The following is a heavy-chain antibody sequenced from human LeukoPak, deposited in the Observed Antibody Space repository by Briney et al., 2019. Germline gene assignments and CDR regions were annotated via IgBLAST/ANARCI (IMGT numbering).Heavy chain of an antibody. J-gene: IGHJ4*02. V-gene: IGHV3-21*01. CDR3: AREEMGGTARSGALY. CDR1: GFTLITYS. Sequence: PGGSLRLSCAASGFTLITYSINWVRQAPGKGLEWVSSISGNSSYIYYADSVKGRFNISRDNARNSLYLQMNNLRAEDTAVYYCAREEMGGTARSGALYWGQGTLVTVSS. D-gene: IGHD3-10*01. CDR2: ISGNSSYI.